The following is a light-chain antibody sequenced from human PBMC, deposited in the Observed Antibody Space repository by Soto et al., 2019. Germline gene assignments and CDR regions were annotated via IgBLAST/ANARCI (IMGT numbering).Light chain of an antibody. J-gene: IGKJ1*01. CDR3: QPDGSSGWA. Sequence: EIVLTQSPGTLSLSPGERATLSCRASQSVASAYLAWYHHKPGQPPRLLIYGASSRATGIPDRISGSGSGTDFTLTLSRLEAEEFGVYYCQPDGSSGWAFGQGTKVEAK. V-gene: IGKV3-20*01. CDR2: GAS. CDR1: QSVASAY.